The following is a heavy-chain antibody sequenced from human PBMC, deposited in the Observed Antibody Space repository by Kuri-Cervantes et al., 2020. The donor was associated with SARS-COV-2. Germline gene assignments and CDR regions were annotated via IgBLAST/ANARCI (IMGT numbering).Heavy chain of an antibody. CDR3: AVPDYPDY. CDR2: ISSSSSTI. J-gene: IGHJ4*02. Sequence: GGSLRLSCAASGFTFSNAWMSWVRQAPGKGLEWVSYISSSSSTIYYADSVKGRLTISRDNAKNSLYLQMNSLRDEDTAVYYCAVPDYPDYWGQGTLVTVSS. V-gene: IGHV3-48*02. CDR1: GFTFSNAW.